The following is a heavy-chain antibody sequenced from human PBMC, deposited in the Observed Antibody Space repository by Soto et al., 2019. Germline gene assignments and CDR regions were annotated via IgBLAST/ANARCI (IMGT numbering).Heavy chain of an antibody. CDR3: VASLAASGLNWLDP. CDR1: GVSLTGYH. Sequence: SETLSLTCNVSGVSLTGYHWNWIWQPPGKTLEWIGLVYYSGSVSYNPSLKGRASISVDRSKNQFSLRLTSVTAADTAVYYCVASLAASGLNWLDPWGRGTLVTVSS. V-gene: IGHV4-59*01. D-gene: IGHD6-13*01. CDR2: VYYSGSV. J-gene: IGHJ5*02.